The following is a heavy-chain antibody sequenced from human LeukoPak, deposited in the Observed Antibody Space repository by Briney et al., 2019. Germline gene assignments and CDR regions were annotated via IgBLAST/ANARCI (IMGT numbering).Heavy chain of an antibody. CDR2: IWYDGSNK. CDR1: GFTFSSYG. V-gene: IGHV3-33*06. CDR3: AKSGEWEPTDLDY. J-gene: IGHJ4*02. Sequence: GRSLRLXCAASGFTFSSYGMHWVRLAPGKGLESVAVIWYDGSNKYYADSVKGRFTISRDNSKNTLYPQMNSLRAEDTAVYYCAKSGEWEPTDLDYWGQGTLVTVSS. D-gene: IGHD1-26*01.